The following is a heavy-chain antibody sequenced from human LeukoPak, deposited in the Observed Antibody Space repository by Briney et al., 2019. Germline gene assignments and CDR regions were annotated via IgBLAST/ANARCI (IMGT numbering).Heavy chain of an antibody. Sequence: SVKVSCKASGGTFSSYTISWVRQAPGQGLEWMGRIIPILGIANYAQKFQGRVTITADKSTSTAYMELSSLRSEDTAVYYCARPKDYCDSSGYGCWGQGTLVTVSS. CDR1: GGTFSSYT. V-gene: IGHV1-69*02. J-gene: IGHJ4*02. D-gene: IGHD3-22*01. CDR2: IIPILGIA. CDR3: ARPKDYCDSSGYGC.